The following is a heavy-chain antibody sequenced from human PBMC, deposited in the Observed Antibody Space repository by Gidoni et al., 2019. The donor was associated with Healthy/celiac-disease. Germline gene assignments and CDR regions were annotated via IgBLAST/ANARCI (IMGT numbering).Heavy chain of an antibody. V-gene: IGHV4-59*01. J-gene: IGHJ3*02. Sequence: QVQLQESGPGLVKPSETLSLTCTVSGGSISSYYWSWIRQPPGKGLEWIGYIYYSGSTNYNPSLKSRVTISVDTSKNQFSLKLSSVTAADTAVYYCARDLREGSGFYGDYDAFDIWGQGTMVTVSS. CDR1: GGSISSYY. CDR3: ARDLREGSGFYGDYDAFDI. D-gene: IGHD3-10*01. CDR2: IYYSGST.